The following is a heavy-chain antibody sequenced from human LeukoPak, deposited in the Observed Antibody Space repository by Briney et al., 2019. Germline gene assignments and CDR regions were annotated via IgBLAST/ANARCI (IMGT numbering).Heavy chain of an antibody. D-gene: IGHD5-12*01. CDR1: GGSISGYY. CDR2: IYYSGST. V-gene: IGHV4-59*01. J-gene: IGHJ6*02. Sequence: SETLSLTCTVSGGSISGYYWSWIRQPPGKGLEWIGYIYYSGSTNYNPSLKSRVTISVDTSKNQFSLKLSSVTAADTAVYYCARASGGSYYYYGMDVWGQGTTVTVSS. CDR3: ARASGGSYYYYGMDV.